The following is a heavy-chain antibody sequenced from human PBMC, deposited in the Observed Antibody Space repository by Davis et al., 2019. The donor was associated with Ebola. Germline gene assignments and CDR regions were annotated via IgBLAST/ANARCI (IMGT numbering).Heavy chain of an antibody. D-gene: IGHD1-26*01. J-gene: IGHJ4*02. CDR2: IYSGGST. V-gene: IGHV3-66*01. CDR3: ARGEDVVGATRDFDY. Sequence: GGSLRLSCAASGFTVSSNYMSWVRQAPGKGLEWVSVIYSGGSTYYADSVKGRFTISRDNSKNTLYLQMNSLRAEDTAVYYCARGEDVVGATRDFDYWGQGTLVTVSS. CDR1: GFTVSSNY.